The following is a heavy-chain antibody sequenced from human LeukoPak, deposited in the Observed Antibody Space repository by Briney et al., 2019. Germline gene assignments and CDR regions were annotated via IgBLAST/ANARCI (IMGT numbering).Heavy chain of an antibody. Sequence: SETLSLTCTVSGGSISSYYWSWIRHPPGKGLEWIGYIYYSGSTNYNPSPKSRVTISVGTSKNQFSLKLSSVTAADTAVYYCARLGTYYDYVWGSYRITRFDYWGQGTLVTVSS. V-gene: IGHV4-59*01. CDR3: ARLGTYYDYVWGSYRITRFDY. CDR2: IYYSGST. J-gene: IGHJ4*02. CDR1: GGSISSYY. D-gene: IGHD3-16*02.